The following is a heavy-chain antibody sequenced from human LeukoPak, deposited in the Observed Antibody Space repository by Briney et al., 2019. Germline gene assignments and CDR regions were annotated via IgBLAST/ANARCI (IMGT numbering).Heavy chain of an antibody. J-gene: IGHJ4*02. D-gene: IGHD7-27*01. CDR1: GFTFSSYG. Sequence: PGRSLRLSCAASGFTFSSYGMHWVRQAPGKGLEWVAFIRYDGSNKYFADSVKGRFTISRDNSKNTLYLQMNSLRAEDTAVYYCARGVLTGLYFDYWGQGTLVTVSS. V-gene: IGHV3-30*02. CDR2: IRYDGSNK. CDR3: ARGVLTGLYFDY.